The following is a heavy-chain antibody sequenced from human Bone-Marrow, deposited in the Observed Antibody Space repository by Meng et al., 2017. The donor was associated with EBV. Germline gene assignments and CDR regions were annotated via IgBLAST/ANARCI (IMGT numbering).Heavy chain of an antibody. D-gene: IGHD6-19*01. Sequence: QVQLVESGAEVKEPGASVKVSCKASGYTFTSYYMHWVRQAPGQGLEWMGIINPSGGSTSYAQKFQGRVTMTRDTSTSTIYMELSSLRSEDTAVYYCARVSIAVAGIGPWGQGTLVTVSS. V-gene: IGHV1-46*01. CDR1: GYTFTSYY. J-gene: IGHJ5*02. CDR2: INPSGGST. CDR3: ARVSIAVAGIGP.